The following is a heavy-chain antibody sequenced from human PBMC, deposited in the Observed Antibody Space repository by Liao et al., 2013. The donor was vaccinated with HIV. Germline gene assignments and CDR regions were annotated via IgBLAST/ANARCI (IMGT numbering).Heavy chain of an antibody. CDR3: ARESGDFWSGYPFDY. CDR1: GGSISSYY. D-gene: IGHD3-3*01. Sequence: QVQLQQWGAGLLKPSETLSLTCTVSGGSISSYYWNWIRQPPGRGLEWIGYLYYSGSTSYNPSLRSRVTMSVDTSMHQFSLRLSSVTAADTAVYYCARESGDFWSGYPFDYWGQGTLVTVSS. CDR2: LYYSGST. V-gene: IGHV4-59*01. J-gene: IGHJ4*02.